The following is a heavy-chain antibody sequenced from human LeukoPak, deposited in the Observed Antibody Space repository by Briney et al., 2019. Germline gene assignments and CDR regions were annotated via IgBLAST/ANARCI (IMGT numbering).Heavy chain of an antibody. D-gene: IGHD6-6*01. CDR3: ARLLYSSSSWFDP. CDR2: FYHSGST. V-gene: IGHV4-38-2*02. Sequence: SETLSLTCTVSGYFIRSGFYWGWIRQPPGKGLEWIGSFYHSGSTYYNPSLESRVTISLDTSKNQLSLKLSSVTAADTAVYYCARLLYSSSSWFDPWGQGTLVTVSS. CDR1: GYFIRSGFY. J-gene: IGHJ5*02.